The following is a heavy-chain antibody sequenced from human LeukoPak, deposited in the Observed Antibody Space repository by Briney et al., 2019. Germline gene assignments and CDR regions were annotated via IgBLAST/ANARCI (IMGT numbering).Heavy chain of an antibody. Sequence: GGSLRLSCAASGFTFDGYAMHWVRQAPGKGLEWVSCISWSSGSIAYADSVKGRFTISRDNAKNSLYLQMISLRAEDTAFYFCAKGRDSSVYSEFDYWGQGTLATVSS. CDR1: GFTFDGYA. J-gene: IGHJ4*02. CDR2: ISWSSGSI. CDR3: AKGRDSSVYSEFDY. D-gene: IGHD3-22*01. V-gene: IGHV3-9*01.